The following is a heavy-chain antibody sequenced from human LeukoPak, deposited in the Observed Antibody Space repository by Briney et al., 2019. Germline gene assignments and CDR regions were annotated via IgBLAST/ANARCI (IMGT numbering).Heavy chain of an antibody. J-gene: IGHJ4*02. Sequence: PSETLSLTCAVYGGSFSGYYWSWIRQPPRKGLEWIGEINHSGSTNYNPSLKSRVTISVDTSKNQFSLKLSSVTAADTAVYYCARGYSYGSTLDYWGQGTLVTVSS. CDR1: GGSFSGYY. V-gene: IGHV4-34*01. D-gene: IGHD5-18*01. CDR2: INHSGST. CDR3: ARGYSYGSTLDY.